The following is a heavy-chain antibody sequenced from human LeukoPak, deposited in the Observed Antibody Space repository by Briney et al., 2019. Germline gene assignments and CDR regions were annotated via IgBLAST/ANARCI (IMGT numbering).Heavy chain of an antibody. D-gene: IGHD6-19*01. Sequence: GGSLRLSCAASGFTVSSNYMSWVRQAPGKGLEWVSTISGSGGSTNYADSVKGRFTISRDNSKNTLYLQMNSLRAEDTAVYYCAKELSSGYYGYYFDYWGQGTLVTVSS. CDR2: ISGSGGST. CDR1: GFTVSSNY. J-gene: IGHJ4*02. V-gene: IGHV3-23*01. CDR3: AKELSSGYYGYYFDY.